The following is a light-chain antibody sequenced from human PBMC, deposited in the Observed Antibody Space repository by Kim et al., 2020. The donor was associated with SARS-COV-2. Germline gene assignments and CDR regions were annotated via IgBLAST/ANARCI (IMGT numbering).Light chain of an antibody. Sequence: ASVGDRVTITCQARQDFSDDLAWFQQKPGKAPKSLIYAASRLQSGVPSRFSGSGSGTEFTLTISNLQPEDFATYYCQQYKFYQWTFGQGTKVDIK. CDR1: QDFSDD. CDR3: QQYKFYQWT. J-gene: IGKJ1*01. V-gene: IGKV1-16*01. CDR2: AAS.